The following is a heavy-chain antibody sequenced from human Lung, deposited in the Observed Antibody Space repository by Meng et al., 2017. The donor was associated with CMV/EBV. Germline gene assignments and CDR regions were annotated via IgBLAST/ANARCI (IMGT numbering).Heavy chain of an antibody. CDR2: AANKANSYTT. CDR3: TRGHSGIHLYAFDI. CDR1: GFIFSDHY. V-gene: IGHV3-72*01. D-gene: IGHD1-26*01. J-gene: IGHJ3*02. Sequence: GGSXRLXCAGSGFIFSDHYIDWVRQAPGKGLEWVGRAANKANSYTTEYAASVKGRFTFSRDDSENSLYLQMNSLRSEDTAVYYCTRGHSGIHLYAFDIWGQGTLVTVSS.